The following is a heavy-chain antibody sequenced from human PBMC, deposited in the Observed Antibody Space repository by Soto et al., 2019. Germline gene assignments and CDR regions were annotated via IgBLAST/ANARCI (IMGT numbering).Heavy chain of an antibody. J-gene: IGHJ3*02. CDR3: ARDLPYYYDSSGPRGAFGI. Sequence: VASVKVSCKASGYTFTSYGISWVRQAPGQGLEWMGWISAYNGNTNYAQKLQGRVTMTTDTSTSTAYMELRSLRSDDTAVYYCARDLPYYYDSSGPRGAFGIWGQGTMVTVSS. D-gene: IGHD3-22*01. CDR1: GYTFTSYG. V-gene: IGHV1-18*01. CDR2: ISAYNGNT.